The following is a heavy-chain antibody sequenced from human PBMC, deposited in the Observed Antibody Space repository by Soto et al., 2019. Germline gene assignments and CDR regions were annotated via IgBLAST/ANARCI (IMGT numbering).Heavy chain of an antibody. CDR1: GGSFSGYY. CDR3: ARHKVPLRSLNWFDP. Sequence: QVQLQQWGAGLLKPSETLSLTCAVYGGSFSGYYWSWIRQPPGKGLEWIGEINHSGSTNYNPSLKSRVTIXXDXSTXQFSLKLRSVTAADTAVYYCARHKVPLRSLNWFDPWGQGTLVTVSS. J-gene: IGHJ5*02. CDR2: INHSGST. V-gene: IGHV4-34*01.